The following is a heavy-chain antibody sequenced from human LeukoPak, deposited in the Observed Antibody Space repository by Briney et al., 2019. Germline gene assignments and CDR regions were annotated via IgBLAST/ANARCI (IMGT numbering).Heavy chain of an antibody. CDR2: INPDGSNT. Sequence: GVSLRLSCAASGFTFSSYWMHWVRQAPGKGLVWVSRINPDGSNTDYADSVKGRFTISRDNAKNTLYLQMNSLRAEDTAVYFCVNHDYGDCYVGGGQGTLVTVSS. V-gene: IGHV3-74*01. J-gene: IGHJ4*02. D-gene: IGHD4-17*01. CDR1: GFTFSSYW. CDR3: VNHDYGDCYVG.